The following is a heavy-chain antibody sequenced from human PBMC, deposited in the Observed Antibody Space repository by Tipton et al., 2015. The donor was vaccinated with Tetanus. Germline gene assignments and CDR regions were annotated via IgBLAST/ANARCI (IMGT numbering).Heavy chain of an antibody. J-gene: IGHJ6*02. V-gene: IGHV3-48*02. Sequence: SLRLSCAASGFTFSSYSMNWVRQAPGKGLEWVSYISSSSSTIYYADSVKGRFTISRDNAKNSLYLQMNSLRDEATAVYYCARVSPFTSLTGYRSGYYLTYCGMDVWGQGTTVTVSS. CDR1: GFTFSSYS. CDR2: ISSSSSTI. CDR3: ARVSPFTSLTGYRSGYYLTYCGMDV. D-gene: IGHD3-3*01.